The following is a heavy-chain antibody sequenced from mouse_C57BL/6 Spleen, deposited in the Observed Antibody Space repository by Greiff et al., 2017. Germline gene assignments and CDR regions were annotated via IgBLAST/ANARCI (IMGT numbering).Heavy chain of an antibody. CDR3: ARSDTTVVEGYFDY. D-gene: IGHD1-1*01. V-gene: IGHV1-81*01. CDR1: GYTFTSYG. Sequence: QVQLQQSGAELARPGASVKLSCKASGYTFTSYGISWVKQRTGQGLEWIGEIYPRSGNTYYNEKFKGQATLTADKSSSTAYMELRSLTSEDSAVYFCARSDTTVVEGYFDYWGQGTTLTVSS. CDR2: IYPRSGNT. J-gene: IGHJ2*01.